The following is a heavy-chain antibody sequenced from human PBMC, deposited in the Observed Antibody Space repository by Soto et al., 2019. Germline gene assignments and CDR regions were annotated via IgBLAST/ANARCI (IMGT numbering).Heavy chain of an antibody. Sequence: QLQLQESGPGLVKPSETLSLTSTVSGGSISSSRFYWGWIRQPPGKGLEWIGSIYYTGTTYYNPSLKTRVTISVDTSKKQCSLNLSSVTAADTAVYYCSTSSTSYTDWFDPWGQGTLVTVSS. CDR3: STSSTSYTDWFDP. J-gene: IGHJ5*02. CDR2: IYYTGTT. V-gene: IGHV4-39*01. D-gene: IGHD2-2*01. CDR1: GGSISSSRFY.